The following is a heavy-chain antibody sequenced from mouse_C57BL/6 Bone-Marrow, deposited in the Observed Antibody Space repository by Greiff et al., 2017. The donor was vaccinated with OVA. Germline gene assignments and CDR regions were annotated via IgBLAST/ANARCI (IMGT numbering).Heavy chain of an antibody. CDR3: AREDYNLYWYFDD. V-gene: IGHV1-81*01. D-gene: IGHD2-4*01. Sequence: VHLVESGAELARPGASVKLSCKASGYTFTSYGISWVKQRTGQGLEWIGEIYPSSGNTYYTEKFKGKATLTADKSSSTAYMELSSLTSEDSAVYFCAREDYNLYWYFDDWGKGTTVTVSS. CDR2: IYPSSGNT. CDR1: GYTFTSYG. J-gene: IGHJ1*03.